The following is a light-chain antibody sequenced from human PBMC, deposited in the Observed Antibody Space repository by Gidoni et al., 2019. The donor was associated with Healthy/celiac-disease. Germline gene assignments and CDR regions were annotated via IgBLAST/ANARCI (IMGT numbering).Light chain of an antibody. J-gene: IGKJ1*01. V-gene: IGKV3-15*01. CDR1: QSVSSN. CDR3: QQYNNWPTWT. CDR2: GAS. Sequence: EIVIPHSPATLSVSPVERATLSCRASQSVSSNLAWYQQKPGQAPRLLIDGASTRATGIRARFSGSGSGTEFTLTISSLQSEDFAVEYCQQYNNWPTWTFGQGTKVEIK.